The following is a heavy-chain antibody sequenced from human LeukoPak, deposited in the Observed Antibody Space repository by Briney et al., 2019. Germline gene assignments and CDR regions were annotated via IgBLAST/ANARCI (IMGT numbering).Heavy chain of an antibody. Sequence: PSETLSLTCTVSGGSISSYYWSWIRQPPGKGLEWIGYIYYSGSTNYNPSLKSRVTISVDTSKNQFSLKLSSVTAADTAVYYCARGVSSGGRNTLAYWGQGTLVTVSS. CDR1: GGSISSYY. CDR3: ARGVSSGGRNTLAY. D-gene: IGHD2-15*01. V-gene: IGHV4-59*01. CDR2: IYYSGST. J-gene: IGHJ4*02.